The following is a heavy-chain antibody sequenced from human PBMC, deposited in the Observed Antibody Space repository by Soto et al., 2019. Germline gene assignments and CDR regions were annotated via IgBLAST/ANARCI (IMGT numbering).Heavy chain of an antibody. J-gene: IGHJ5*02. V-gene: IGHV3-21*01. CDR3: ARKAAAGTGNWFDP. D-gene: IGHD6-13*01. CDR1: GFTFSSYS. Sequence: PGGSLRLSCAASGFTFSSYSMNWVRQAPGKGLEWVSSISSSSSYIYYADSVKGRFTISRDNAKNSLYLQMNSLRAEGTAVYYCARKAAAGTGNWFDPWGKGTLVTVS. CDR2: ISSSSSYI.